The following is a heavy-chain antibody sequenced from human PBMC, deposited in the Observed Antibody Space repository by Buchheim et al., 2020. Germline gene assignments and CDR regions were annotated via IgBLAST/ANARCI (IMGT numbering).Heavy chain of an antibody. J-gene: IGHJ6*02. CDR1: GFTFSSYA. V-gene: IGHV3-23*04. CDR3: AKDLGLIWGNYYYGMDV. Sequence: EVQLVESGGGLVQPGGSLRLSCAASGFTFSSYAMSWVRQAPGKGLEWVSAISGSGGSTYYADSVKGRFTIYRENSKNTLYLQMNSLRAEDTAVYYCAKDLGLIWGNYYYGMDVWGQGTT. CDR2: ISGSGGST. D-gene: IGHD3-16*01.